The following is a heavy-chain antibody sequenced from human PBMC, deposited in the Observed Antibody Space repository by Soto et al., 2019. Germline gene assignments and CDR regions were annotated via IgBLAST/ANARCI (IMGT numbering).Heavy chain of an antibody. J-gene: IGHJ5*01. Sequence: GGSLRLSCAASGFTFSIYAMSWFRQAPGKGLEWVSTISGSGSSTYYADSVKGRFTISRDNSKNTLYLQMNSLRAEDTAVYYCAREPKPGIAGAGTVPNWFDSWGQGTLVTVSS. D-gene: IGHD6-19*01. CDR1: GFTFSIYA. V-gene: IGHV3-23*01. CDR3: AREPKPGIAGAGTVPNWFDS. CDR2: ISGSGSST.